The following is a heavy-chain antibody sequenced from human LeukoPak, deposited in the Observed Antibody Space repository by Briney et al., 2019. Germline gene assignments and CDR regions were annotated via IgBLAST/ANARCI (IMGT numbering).Heavy chain of an antibody. V-gene: IGHV4-4*02. CDR3: ARRPAAIVYYYYGMDV. CDR1: GGSISSSNW. D-gene: IGHD2-2*01. Sequence: PSGTLSLTCAVSGGSISSSNWWGWVRQPPGKGLEWIGEIYHSGSTNYNPSLKSRVTISVDKSKNQFSLKLSSVTAADTAVYYCARRPAAIVYYYYGMDVWGQGTTVTVSS. J-gene: IGHJ6*02. CDR2: IYHSGST.